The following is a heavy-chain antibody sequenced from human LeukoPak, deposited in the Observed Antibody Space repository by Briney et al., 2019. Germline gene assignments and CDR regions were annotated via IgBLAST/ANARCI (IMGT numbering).Heavy chain of an antibody. D-gene: IGHD6-13*01. V-gene: IGHV3-74*01. J-gene: IGHJ6*02. CDR2: INGDGIST. CDR1: GFTFSSYW. CDR3: AKGGSSWYVSYYYYYGMDV. Sequence: GGSLRLSCAASGFTFSSYWMHWVRQAPGKGLVWVSRINGDGISTYYADSVKGRFTISRDNSKNTLYLQMNSLRAEDTAVYYCAKGGSSWYVSYYYYYGMDVWGQGTTVTVSS.